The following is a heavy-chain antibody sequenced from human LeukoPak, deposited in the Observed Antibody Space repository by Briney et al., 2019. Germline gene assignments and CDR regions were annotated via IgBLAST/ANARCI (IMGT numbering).Heavy chain of an antibody. D-gene: IGHD3-9*01. V-gene: IGHV4-39*01. CDR2: IYYSRST. J-gene: IGHJ6*02. CDR3: ARQNLRYFDLYV. Sequence: SETLSLTCTVSGGSISSSSYYWGWIRQPPGKGLEWIGSIYYSRSTYYNPSLKSRVTISVDTSKNQFSLKLSSVTAADTAVYYCARQNLRYFDLYVWGQGTTVTVSS. CDR1: GGSISSSSYY.